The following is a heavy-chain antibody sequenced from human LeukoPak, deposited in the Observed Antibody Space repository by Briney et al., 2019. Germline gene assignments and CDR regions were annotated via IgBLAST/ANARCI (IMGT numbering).Heavy chain of an antibody. V-gene: IGHV3-7*05. CDR3: ARDSPGIMIFGVVTPN. D-gene: IGHD3-3*01. CDR1: GFTFSSFW. J-gene: IGHJ4*02. CDR2: IIQDGSEK. Sequence: PGGSLRLSCVASGFTFSSFWMSWVRQAPGKGLGWVAKIIQDGSEKYYVDSVKGRFTISRDNAKNSLYLQMNSLRAEDTAVYYCARDSPGIMIFGVVTPNGGQGTLVTVSS.